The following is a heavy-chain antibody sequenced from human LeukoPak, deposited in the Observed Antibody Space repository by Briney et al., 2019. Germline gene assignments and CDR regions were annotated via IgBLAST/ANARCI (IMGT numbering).Heavy chain of an antibody. J-gene: IGHJ3*02. CDR2: INPNSGDT. CDR3: ARLTYYDFWSGYNYAFDI. V-gene: IGHV1-2*02. Sequence: ASVKVSCKASGYTFTAYYIHWVRQAPRHGLEWMGWINPNSGDTDYSQKFQGRVTMTRDTSISTTYMELSRLRSDDTAVYYCARLTYYDFWSGYNYAFDIWGQGTMVTVSS. CDR1: GYTFTAYY. D-gene: IGHD3-3*01.